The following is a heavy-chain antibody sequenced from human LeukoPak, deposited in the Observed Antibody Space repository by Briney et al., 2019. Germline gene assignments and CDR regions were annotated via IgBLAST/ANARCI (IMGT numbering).Heavy chain of an antibody. D-gene: IGHD3-10*01. V-gene: IGHV4-59*01. J-gene: IGHJ3*02. CDR1: GGSISSYY. Sequence: SETLSLTCTVSGGSISSYYWSWIRQPPGKGLEWIGYIYYSGSTNYNPSPKSRVTVSVDTSKNQFSLKLSSVTAADTAVYYCAREKTPYYYGSGSCAFDIWGQGTMVTVSS. CDR2: IYYSGST. CDR3: AREKTPYYYGSGSCAFDI.